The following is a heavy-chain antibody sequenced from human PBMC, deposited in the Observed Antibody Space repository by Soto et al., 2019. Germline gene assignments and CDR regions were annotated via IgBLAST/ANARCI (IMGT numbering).Heavy chain of an antibody. CDR1: GGSFSGYY. J-gene: IGHJ4*02. Sequence: SETLSLTCAVYGGSFSGYYWSWIRQPPGKGLEWIGEINHSGSTNYNPSLKSRVTISVDTSKNQFSQKLRSVTAADTAVYYCARLIAVASTGLYYFESWGQGTLVTVS. V-gene: IGHV4-34*01. CDR3: ARLIAVASTGLYYFES. CDR2: INHSGST. D-gene: IGHD6-19*01.